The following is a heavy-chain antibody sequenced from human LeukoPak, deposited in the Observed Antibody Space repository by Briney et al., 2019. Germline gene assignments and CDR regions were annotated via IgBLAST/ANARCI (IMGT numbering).Heavy chain of an antibody. CDR1: GFTFSSYS. D-gene: IGHD3-9*01. V-gene: IGHV3-21*04. J-gene: IGHJ3*02. CDR3: ARVGNILTGISFDI. CDR2: ISCSSSYI. Sequence: GGSLRLSCAASGFTFSSYSMNWVRQAPGKGLEWVSSISCSSSYIYYADSVKGRFTISRDNAKNSLYLQMNSLRAEDTAVYYCARVGNILTGISFDIWGQGTMVTVSS.